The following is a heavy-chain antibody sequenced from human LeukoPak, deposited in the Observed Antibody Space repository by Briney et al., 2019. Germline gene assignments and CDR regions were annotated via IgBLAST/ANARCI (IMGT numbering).Heavy chain of an antibody. D-gene: IGHD5-18*01. CDR1: GSTFSTYY. J-gene: IGHJ4*02. CDR2: INPSGGST. CDR3: ATPTDTFDY. V-gene: IGHV1-46*01. Sequence: GASVKVSCKASGSTFSTYYIDWVRQAPGQGLEWMGIINPSGGSTSYAQKFQGRVTMTRDMSTSTVYMELSSLRSEDTAVYYCATPTDTFDYWGQGTLVTVSS.